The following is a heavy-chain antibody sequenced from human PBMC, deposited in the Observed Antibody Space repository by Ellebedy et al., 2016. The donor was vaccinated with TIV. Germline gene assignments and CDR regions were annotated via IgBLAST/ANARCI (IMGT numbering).Heavy chain of an antibody. D-gene: IGHD6-19*01. V-gene: IGHV3-23*01. Sequence: GGSLRLSXAASGFTFSSYAMSWVRQAPGKGLEWVSAISGSGGDTYYADSVKGRFTISRDNSKNTLYLQMNSLRPEDTAVYFCARDLRVAEAGIAWGQGTLVTVSS. CDR3: ARDLRVAEAGIA. CDR2: ISGSGGDT. J-gene: IGHJ4*02. CDR1: GFTFSSYA.